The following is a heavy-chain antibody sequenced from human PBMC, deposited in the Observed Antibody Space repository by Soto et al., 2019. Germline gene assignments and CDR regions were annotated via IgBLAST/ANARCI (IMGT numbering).Heavy chain of an antibody. Sequence: GGSLRLSCAASGFTFRNYPMNWVRQAPDRGLEWVALISFDGSNRDYADSVRVRFTVSRDNSKNTLHLQMNSLRPEDTAIYYCAQLLGGSYAFEIWGQGTLVTVSS. V-gene: IGHV3-30-3*01. CDR1: GFTFRNYP. CDR3: AQLLGGSYAFEI. D-gene: IGHD1-26*01. CDR2: ISFDGSNR. J-gene: IGHJ3*02.